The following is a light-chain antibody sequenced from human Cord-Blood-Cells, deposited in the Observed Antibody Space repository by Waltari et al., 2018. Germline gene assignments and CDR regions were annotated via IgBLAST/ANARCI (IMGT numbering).Light chain of an antibody. J-gene: IGLJ3*02. CDR1: SRDFGSYNI. Sequence: QSALTQPASVSGSPGQSIPISCTGTSRDFGSYNIVSWYQQHPGKAPKLMIYEGSKRPSGVSNRFSGSKSGNTASLTISGLQAEDEADYYCCSYAGSSTLVFGGGTKLTVL. CDR3: CSYAGSSTLV. V-gene: IGLV2-23*01. CDR2: EGS.